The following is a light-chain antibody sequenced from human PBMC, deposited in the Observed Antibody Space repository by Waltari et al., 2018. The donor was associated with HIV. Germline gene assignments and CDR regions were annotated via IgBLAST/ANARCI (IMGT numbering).Light chain of an antibody. CDR2: NKN. CDR3: NSRDSSGNHLV. Sequence: SSELTQDPAVSVALGQTVRITCQGDSLRTYYASWYQQKPGQAPVLVIYNKNNRPSGIPDRFSGSRSENTASLTITGAQAEDEADYYCNSRDSSGNHLVFGGGTKLTVL. CDR1: SLRTYY. V-gene: IGLV3-19*01. J-gene: IGLJ2*01.